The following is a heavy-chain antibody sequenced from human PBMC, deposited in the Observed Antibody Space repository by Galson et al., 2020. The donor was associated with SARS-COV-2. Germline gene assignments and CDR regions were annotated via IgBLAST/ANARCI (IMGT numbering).Heavy chain of an antibody. CDR2: TVPVLNIT. CDR3: ARIASKSGSDY. Sequence: SVTVSCKASGGAFRSYALSWVRQPPGQGLAWLGRTVPVLNITYYAQHFAGRVTITADDSMGTTHMELSSLTSEDTALYYCARIASKSGSDYWGQGTLVTVSS. V-gene: IGHV1-69*10. D-gene: IGHD3-10*01. CDR1: GGAFRSYA. J-gene: IGHJ4*02.